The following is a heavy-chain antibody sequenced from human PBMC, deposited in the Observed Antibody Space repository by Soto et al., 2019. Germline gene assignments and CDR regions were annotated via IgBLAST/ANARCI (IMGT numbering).Heavy chain of an antibody. D-gene: IGHD3-3*01. V-gene: IGHV1-8*01. CDR1: GYTFTSYD. Sequence: GASVKVSCKASGYTFTSYDINWVRQATGQGLEWMGWMNPNSGNTGYAQKFQGRVTMTRNTSISTAYMELSSLRSEDTAVYYCARTPGTNYDFWSGYHCWFDPWGQGTLVTVSS. J-gene: IGHJ5*02. CDR3: ARTPGTNYDFWSGYHCWFDP. CDR2: MNPNSGNT.